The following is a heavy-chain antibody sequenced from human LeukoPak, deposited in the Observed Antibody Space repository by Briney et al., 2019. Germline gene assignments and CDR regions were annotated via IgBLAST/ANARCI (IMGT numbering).Heavy chain of an antibody. CDR1: GFTFSNYA. Sequence: GASLRLSCAASGFTFSNYAMSWVRQAPGKGLEWVSAIVGSGGSTYYADSVKGRFSISRDNSKNTLFLLMNSLRVEDTALYYCSKWGDYDVLTGYYDSDFWGQGTLVTVSS. CDR3: SKWGDYDVLTGYYDSDF. D-gene: IGHD3-9*01. CDR2: IVGSGGST. J-gene: IGHJ4*02. V-gene: IGHV3-23*01.